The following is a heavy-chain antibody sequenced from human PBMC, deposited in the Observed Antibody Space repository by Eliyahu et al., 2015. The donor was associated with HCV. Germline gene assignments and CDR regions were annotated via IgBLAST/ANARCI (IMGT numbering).Heavy chain of an antibody. CDR1: GYSISSGYY. CDR3: ARFGRFCSATSCFAEDY. D-gene: IGHD2-2*01. V-gene: IGHV4-38-2*01. CDR2: IYHSGST. J-gene: IGHJ4*02. Sequence: QVHLQESGPGLVKASETLSLXCAVXGYSISSGYYWGWVRQPPGKGXEWIGSIYHSGSTYYNASLKSRITISVDTSKNQFSLKVNSVTAADTAVYFCARFGRFCSATSCFAEDYWGQGTLVIVSS.